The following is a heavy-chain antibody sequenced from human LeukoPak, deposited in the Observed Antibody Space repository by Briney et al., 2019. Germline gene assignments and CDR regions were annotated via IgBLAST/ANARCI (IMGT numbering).Heavy chain of an antibody. CDR3: AKDGLYYYYDGSGGWFDP. D-gene: IGHD3-22*01. CDR1: GFTFSSYG. CDR2: IRYDGSNK. V-gene: IGHV3-30*02. Sequence: PGGSLRLSCAAPGFTFSSYGMHWVRQAPGKGLEWVAFIRYDGSNKYYPDSVKGRFTISRDNSKNTLYLQMNSLRAEDTAVYYCAKDGLYYYYDGSGGWFDPWGQGTLVTVSS. J-gene: IGHJ5*02.